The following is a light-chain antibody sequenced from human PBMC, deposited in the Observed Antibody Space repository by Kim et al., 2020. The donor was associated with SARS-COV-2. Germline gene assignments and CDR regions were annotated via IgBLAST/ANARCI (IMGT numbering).Light chain of an antibody. CDR2: AAS. Sequence: ASVGDRVPITCRASQGISSRLAWYHHKPGKAPKLLIYAASSLQSGVPSRFSGSGSGTDFTLTISSLQPEDFSTYYCLQANSFPLTFGGGTKVDIK. J-gene: IGKJ4*01. CDR1: QGISSR. V-gene: IGKV1-12*01. CDR3: LQANSFPLT.